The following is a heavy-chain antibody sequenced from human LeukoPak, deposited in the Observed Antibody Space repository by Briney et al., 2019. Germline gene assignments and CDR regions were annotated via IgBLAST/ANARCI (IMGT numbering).Heavy chain of an antibody. CDR1: GFSLGSHD. J-gene: IGHJ4*02. CDR3: VREARGYHYTYFDY. CDR2: VSSGFHA. D-gene: IGHD5-18*01. V-gene: IGHV3-13*01. Sequence: GGSLRLSCTASGFSLGSHDMHWVRQIPGQGLEWVAAVSSGFHAFFADSVQGRFTVSREDARNSLYLQMNSLRAGDTAVYYCVREARGYHYTYFDYWGQGTLVTVSS.